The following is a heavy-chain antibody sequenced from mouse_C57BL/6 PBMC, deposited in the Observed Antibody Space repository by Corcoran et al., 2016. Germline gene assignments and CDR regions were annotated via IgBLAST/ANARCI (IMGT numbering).Heavy chain of an antibody. CDR2: INTYSGVP. CDR3: ARGDYGSSFDY. J-gene: IGHJ2*01. Sequence: QIQLVQSGPELKKPGETVKISCKASGYTFTTYGMSWVKQAPGKGLKWMGWINTYSGVPTYADDFKGRFAFSLETSASTAYLQINNLKNEDTATYFCARGDYGSSFDYWGQGTTLTVSS. D-gene: IGHD1-1*01. V-gene: IGHV9-3*01. CDR1: GYTFTTYG.